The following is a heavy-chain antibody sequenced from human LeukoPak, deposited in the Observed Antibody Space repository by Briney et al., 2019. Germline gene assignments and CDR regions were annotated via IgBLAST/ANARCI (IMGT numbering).Heavy chain of an antibody. J-gene: IGHJ4*02. V-gene: IGHV3-13*01. CDR3: ARAFNAYDGYNIGY. Sequence: PGGYLRLSCAASGFTFSSYDMHWVRQATGKGLEWVSTIGTAGDTYYPGSVKGRFTISRENAKNSLYLQMNSLRAEDTAVYYCARAFNAYDGYNIGYWGQGTLVTVSS. D-gene: IGHD5-24*01. CDR1: GFTFSSYD. CDR2: IGTAGDT.